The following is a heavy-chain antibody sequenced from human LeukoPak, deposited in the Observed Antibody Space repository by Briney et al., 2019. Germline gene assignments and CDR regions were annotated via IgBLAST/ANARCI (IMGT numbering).Heavy chain of an antibody. CDR3: ARGSSGYYYPEYFQH. CDR2: IYHSGST. Sequence: SETLSLTCTVSGYSISSGYYWGWIRQPPGKGLEWIGSIYHSGSTYYNPSLKSRVTISVDTSKNQFSLKLSSVTAADTAVYYCARGSSGYYYPEYFQHWGQGTLVTVSS. CDR1: GYSISSGYY. V-gene: IGHV4-38-2*02. D-gene: IGHD3-22*01. J-gene: IGHJ1*01.